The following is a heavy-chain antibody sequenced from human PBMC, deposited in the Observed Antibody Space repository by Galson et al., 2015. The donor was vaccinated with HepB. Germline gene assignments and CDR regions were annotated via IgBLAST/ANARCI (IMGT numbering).Heavy chain of an antibody. CDR1: GFTFSSYS. J-gene: IGHJ4*02. D-gene: IGHD3-22*01. Sequence: SLRLSCAASGFTFSSYSMNWVRQAPGKGLEWVSSISSSSSYIYYADSVKGRFTISRDNAKNSLYLQMNSLRAEDTAVYYCARVRYDSSGYYFPYFDYWGQGTLVTVSS. CDR3: ARVRYDSSGYYFPYFDY. V-gene: IGHV3-21*01. CDR2: ISSSSSYI.